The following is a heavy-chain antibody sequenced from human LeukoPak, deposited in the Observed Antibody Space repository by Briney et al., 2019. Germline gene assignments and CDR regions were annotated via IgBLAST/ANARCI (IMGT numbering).Heavy chain of an antibody. CDR1: GFTFSSYA. V-gene: IGHV3-7*03. CDR2: IKEDGSEQ. J-gene: IGHJ3*01. Sequence: GGSLRLSCAASGFTFSSYAMSWVRQTPGEGLEWVANIKEDGSEQYYVDSVKGRFTITRDNAKNLLYLQVNSLRAEDTAVYYCARDVSNSGWYEGTFDVWGQGTMVTVSS. D-gene: IGHD6-19*01. CDR3: ARDVSNSGWYEGTFDV.